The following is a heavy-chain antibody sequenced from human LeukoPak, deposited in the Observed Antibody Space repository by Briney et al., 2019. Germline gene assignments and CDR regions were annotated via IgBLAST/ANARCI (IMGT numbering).Heavy chain of an antibody. J-gene: IGHJ4*02. CDR3: ARGDLNYYDSSGIDY. Sequence: PGRSLRLSCAASGLTFSSYAMHWVRQAPGKGLEWVAVISYDGSNKYYADSVKGRFTISRDNSKNTLYLQMNSLRAEDTAVYYCARGDLNYYDSSGIDYWGQGTLVTVSS. V-gene: IGHV3-30*04. CDR2: ISYDGSNK. CDR1: GLTFSSYA. D-gene: IGHD3-22*01.